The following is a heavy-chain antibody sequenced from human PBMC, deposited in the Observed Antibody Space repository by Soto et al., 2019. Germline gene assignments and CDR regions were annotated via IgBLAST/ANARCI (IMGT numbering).Heavy chain of an antibody. CDR1: GGSISSSNW. J-gene: IGHJ1*01. D-gene: IGHD3-3*01. CDR3: ARDSRFLEWLSPRDLHAY. CDR2: IYHSGST. V-gene: IGHV4-4*02. Sequence: SETLSLTCAVSGGSISSSNWWSWVRQPPGKGLEWIGEIYHSGSTNYNPSLKSRVTISVDKSKNQFSLKLSSVTAADTAVYYCARDSRFLEWLSPRDLHAYRGQRSLVPGSA.